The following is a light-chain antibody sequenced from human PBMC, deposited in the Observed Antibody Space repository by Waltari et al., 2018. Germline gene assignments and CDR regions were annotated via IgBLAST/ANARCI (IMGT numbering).Light chain of an antibody. Sequence: DIQMTQSPYTLSASVGDSVTITCRASQSISRNLAWYQQKPGKAPKLLIYKTSSLESGVPSRFSGSGSETEFTLTISSLQPDDLATYYCQQYYSYPWTFGQGTKVEIK. CDR3: QQYYSYPWT. V-gene: IGKV1-5*03. J-gene: IGKJ1*01. CDR1: QSISRN. CDR2: KTS.